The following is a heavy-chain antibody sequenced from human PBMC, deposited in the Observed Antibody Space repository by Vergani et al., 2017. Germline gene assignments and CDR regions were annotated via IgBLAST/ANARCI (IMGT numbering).Heavy chain of an antibody. CDR1: GYIFTSYG. CDR2: ISAYNGNT. V-gene: IGHV1-18*01. D-gene: IGHD4-23*01. CDR3: ARDTGRWSYGGDFDY. J-gene: IGHJ4*02. Sequence: QVQLVQSGTEVKKPGASVKVSCKASGYIFTSYGISWVRQAPGQGLEWMGWISAYNGNTNYAQKLQGRVTMTTDTSTSTAYMELRSLRSDDTAVYYCARDTGRWSYGGDFDYWGQGTLVTVSS.